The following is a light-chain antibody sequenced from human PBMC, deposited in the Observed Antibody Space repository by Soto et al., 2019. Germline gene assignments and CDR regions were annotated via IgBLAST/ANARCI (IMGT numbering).Light chain of an antibody. Sequence: EIVLTQSPATLSLPPVERATLSCMASQRVTSNFLAWYQRKPGQVPRLLIYDASSRATGIPDRFSGSGSGTEFMLTISRLEPEDFAVYYCHQYASSTGTFGQGTKVDIK. CDR3: HQYASSTGT. J-gene: IGKJ1*01. V-gene: IGKV3-20*01. CDR2: DAS. CDR1: QRVTSNF.